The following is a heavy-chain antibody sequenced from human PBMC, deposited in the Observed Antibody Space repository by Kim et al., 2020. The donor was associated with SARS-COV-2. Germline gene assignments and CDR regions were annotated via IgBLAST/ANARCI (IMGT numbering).Heavy chain of an antibody. J-gene: IGHJ2*01. CDR3: ARVSRRSITMIVVVTLPTWWDFFL. CDR1: GGSISSGGYY. D-gene: IGHD3-22*01. V-gene: IGHV4-31*03. Sequence: SETLSLTCTVSGGSISSGGYYWSWIRQHPGKGLEWIGYIYYSGSTYYNPSLKSRVTISVDTSKNQFSLKLSSVTAADTAVYYCARVSRRSITMIVVVTLPTWWDFFLWGPGALGTVSS. CDR2: IYYSGST.